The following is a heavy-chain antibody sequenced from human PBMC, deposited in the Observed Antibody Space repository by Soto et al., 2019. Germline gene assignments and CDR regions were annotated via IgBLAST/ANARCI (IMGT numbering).Heavy chain of an antibody. CDR3: ARGRLYYDILTGSSPPEYFQH. Sequence: PSETLSLTCAVYGGSFSGYYWSWIRQPPGKGLEWIGEINHSGSTNYNPSLKSRVTISVDTSKNQFSLKLSSVTAADTAVYYCARGRLYYDILTGSSPPEYFQHWGQGTLVTVSS. J-gene: IGHJ1*01. V-gene: IGHV4-34*01. D-gene: IGHD3-9*01. CDR1: GGSFSGYY. CDR2: INHSGST.